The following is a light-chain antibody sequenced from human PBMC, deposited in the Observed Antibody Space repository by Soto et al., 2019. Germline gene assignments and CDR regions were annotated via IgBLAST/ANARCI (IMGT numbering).Light chain of an antibody. V-gene: IGLV1-44*01. J-gene: IGLJ2*01. Sequence: QSVLTQPPSASGTPGQRVTISCSGSSSNIGSNTVNWYQQLPGTAPKLLIYSNNQRPSGVPDRFSGSKSGTSASLAISGLQAEDEDYYYCAAWDDSLNAVVFGGGTKLTVL. CDR2: SNN. CDR3: AAWDDSLNAVV. CDR1: SSNIGSNT.